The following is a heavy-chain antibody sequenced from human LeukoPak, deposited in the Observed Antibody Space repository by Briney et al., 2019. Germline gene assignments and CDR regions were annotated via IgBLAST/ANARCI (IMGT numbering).Heavy chain of an antibody. D-gene: IGHD4-23*01. CDR1: GFTFTSHD. Sequence: TGGSLRLTCAASGFTFTSHDMNWVRQAPQKGLEWLAYISDAGNTVYYADSVKGRFTISRDNAKNSLSPQRSCLSAEDTAVYYCARGGRWVPEVTITYYYDSWGHGSPVTVSS. J-gene: IGHJ4*01. CDR2: ISDAGNTV. V-gene: IGHV3-48*03. CDR3: ARGGRWVPEVTITYYYDS.